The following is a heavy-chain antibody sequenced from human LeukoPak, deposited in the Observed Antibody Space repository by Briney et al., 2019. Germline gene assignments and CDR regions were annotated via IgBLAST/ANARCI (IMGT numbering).Heavy chain of an antibody. D-gene: IGHD4-23*01. Sequence: GGSLRLSCAASGFTFSDHYMDWVRQAPGKGLEWVGRAKNKANSYTTDYAASVKGRFTISRDDSKNSLYLQMNSLKTEDTAVYYCARAYGGDTGGFDCWGQGTLVTVSS. CDR1: GFTFSDHY. V-gene: IGHV3-72*01. CDR3: ARAYGGDTGGFDC. J-gene: IGHJ4*02. CDR2: AKNKANSYTT.